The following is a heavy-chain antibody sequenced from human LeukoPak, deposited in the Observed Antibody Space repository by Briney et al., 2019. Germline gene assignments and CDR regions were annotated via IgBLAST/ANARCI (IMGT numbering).Heavy chain of an antibody. CDR2: ISSSGSTI. D-gene: IGHD3-10*02. CDR1: GFTFSSYE. Sequence: PGGSLRLSCAASGFTFSSYEMNWVRQGPGKGLEWVSYISSSGSTIYYADSVKGRFTIPRDNAKNSLYLQMNSLRAEDTAVYYCAELGITMIGGFWGKGTTVTISS. V-gene: IGHV3-48*03. CDR3: AELGITMIGGF. J-gene: IGHJ6*04.